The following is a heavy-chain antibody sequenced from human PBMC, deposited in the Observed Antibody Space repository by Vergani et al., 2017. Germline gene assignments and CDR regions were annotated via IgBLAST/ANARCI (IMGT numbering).Heavy chain of an antibody. CDR1: GFTFSSYA. CDR3: ARSYSSSWYTFDY. J-gene: IGHJ4*02. Sequence: EVQLLESGGGLVQPGGSLRLSCAASGFTFSSYAMSWVRQAPGKGLEWVSYISSSGSTIYYADSVKGRFTISRDNAKNSLYLQMNSLRAEDTAVYYCARSYSSSWYTFDYWGQGTLVTVSS. CDR2: ISSSGSTI. D-gene: IGHD6-13*01. V-gene: IGHV3-48*03.